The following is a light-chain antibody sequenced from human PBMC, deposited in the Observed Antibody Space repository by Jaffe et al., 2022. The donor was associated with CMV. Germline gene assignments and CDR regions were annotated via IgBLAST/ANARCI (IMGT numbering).Light chain of an antibody. CDR3: QQYNTLIT. CDR1: QSISSW. Sequence: DIQMTQSPSTLSASVGERVTITCRASQSISSWLAWYQQKPGKAPQLLIYKASILESGVPSRFSGSGSGTEFTLTIRSLQPDDFATYYCQQYNTLITFGQGTRLEVK. CDR2: KAS. V-gene: IGKV1-5*03. J-gene: IGKJ5*01.